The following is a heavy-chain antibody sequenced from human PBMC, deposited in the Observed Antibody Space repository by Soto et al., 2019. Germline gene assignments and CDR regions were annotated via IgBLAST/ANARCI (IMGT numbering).Heavy chain of an antibody. Sequence: EVQLLESGGGLVQPGGSLRLSCAASGFTFSSYAMSWVRQAPGKGLEWVSAISGSGGSTYYADSVKGRFTISRDNAKNPQYLQMNSLRAEDTDVYYCAKDGGGYGDYNYVDDWGQGTLVTVSS. CDR2: ISGSGGST. D-gene: IGHD4-17*01. V-gene: IGHV3-23*01. CDR3: AKDGGGYGDYNYVDD. J-gene: IGHJ4*02. CDR1: GFTFSSYA.